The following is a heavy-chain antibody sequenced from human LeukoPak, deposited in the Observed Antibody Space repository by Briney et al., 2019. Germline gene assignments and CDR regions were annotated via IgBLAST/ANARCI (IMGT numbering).Heavy chain of an antibody. J-gene: IGHJ4*02. D-gene: IGHD6-13*01. CDR3: ARVVVSSSWYYFDY. CDR2: ISYDGSNK. CDR1: GFTFSSYA. Sequence: PGGSLRLSCAASGFTFSSYAMSWVRQAPGKGLEWVAVISYDGSNKYYADSVKGRFTISRDNSKNTLYLQMNSLRAEDTAVYYCARVVVSSSWYYFDYWGQGTLVTVSS. V-gene: IGHV3-30-3*01.